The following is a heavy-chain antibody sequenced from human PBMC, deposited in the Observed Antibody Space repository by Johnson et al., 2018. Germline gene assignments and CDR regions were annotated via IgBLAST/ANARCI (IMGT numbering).Heavy chain of an antibody. CDR2: ISYDGSTK. Sequence: QVQLVQSGGGVVQPGRSLRLSCAASGFPFSSYGMHWVRQAPGKGLEWVAVISYDGSTKYYADSVKGRITISRDNSKNTLYLKMNSLRAEDTAVYYCAQDVRDDYESISYWRRYYGMDVWGQRTTVTVYS. CDR1: GFPFSSYG. J-gene: IGHJ6*02. D-gene: IGHD3-22*01. V-gene: IGHV3-30*18. CDR3: AQDVRDDYESISYWRRYYGMDV.